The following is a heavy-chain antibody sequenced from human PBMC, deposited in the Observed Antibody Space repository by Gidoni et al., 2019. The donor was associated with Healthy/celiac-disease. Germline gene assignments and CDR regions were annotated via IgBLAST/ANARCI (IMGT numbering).Heavy chain of an antibody. D-gene: IGHD6-13*01. Sequence: QVQLVQSEAEVTKPGASVTVSCKASGYTFTSSAMHWVRQAPGQRIEWMGWINAGNGNTKYSQKFQGRVTITRDTSASTAYMELSSLRSEDTAVYYCAREGSSSLLGAFDIWGQGTMVTVSS. CDR2: INAGNGNT. CDR3: AREGSSSLLGAFDI. CDR1: GYTFTSSA. J-gene: IGHJ3*02. V-gene: IGHV1-3*01.